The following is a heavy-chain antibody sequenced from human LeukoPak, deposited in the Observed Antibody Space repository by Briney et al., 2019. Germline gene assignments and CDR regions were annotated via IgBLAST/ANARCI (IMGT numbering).Heavy chain of an antibody. D-gene: IGHD3-22*01. CDR3: ARLVVITLIDY. CDR1: GFTFSSYS. CDR2: ISSSSSYI. J-gene: IGHJ4*02. V-gene: IGHV3-21*01. Sequence: GGSLRLSCAASGFTFSSYSMNWVRQAPGKGLEWVSSISSSSSYIYYADSVKGRFTISRDDAKNSLYLQMNSLRAEDTAVYYCARLVVITLIDYWGQGTLVTVSS.